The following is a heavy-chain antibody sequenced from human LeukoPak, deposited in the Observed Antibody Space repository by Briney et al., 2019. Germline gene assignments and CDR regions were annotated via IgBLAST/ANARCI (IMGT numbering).Heavy chain of an antibody. CDR2: INPSGGST. D-gene: IGHD4-23*01. CDR1: AYSFTPYA. V-gene: IGHV1-46*01. CDR3: ARAGHSGGNSLDY. J-gene: IGHJ4*02. Sequence: GASVKVSCKTSAYSFTPYAMHWVRQAPGQGLEWMGIINPSGGSTSYAQKFQGRVTMTRDMSTSTVYMELSSLRAEDTAVYYCARAGHSGGNSLDYWGQGTLVTVSS.